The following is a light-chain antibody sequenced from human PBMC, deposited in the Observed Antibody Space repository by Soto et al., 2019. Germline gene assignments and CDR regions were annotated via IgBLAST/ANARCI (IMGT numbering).Light chain of an antibody. Sequence: EKVMTQSPATLSVSLGERATLSCRASQSVSSNLAWYQQKPGQAPRLLIYGASTRATGIPARFSGSGSGTEFTLTISSLQSEDFAVYYCQQYHHWPPITFGQGTRLEIK. CDR2: GAS. CDR1: QSVSSN. J-gene: IGKJ5*01. V-gene: IGKV3-15*01. CDR3: QQYHHWPPIT.